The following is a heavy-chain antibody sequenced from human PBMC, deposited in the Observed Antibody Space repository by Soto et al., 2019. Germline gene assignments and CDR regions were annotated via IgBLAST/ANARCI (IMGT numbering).Heavy chain of an antibody. J-gene: IGHJ4*02. CDR1: GGSFSSYY. CDR3: ARARVEAAAGIDY. CDR2: INHSGST. D-gene: IGHD6-13*01. V-gene: IGHV4-34*01. Sequence: SETRSLTWAVYGGSFSSYYWSWSRQPPGKGLEWIGEINHSGSTNYNPSLKSRVTISVDTSKNQFSLKLSSVTAADTAVYYCARARVEAAAGIDYWGQGTLVTVSS.